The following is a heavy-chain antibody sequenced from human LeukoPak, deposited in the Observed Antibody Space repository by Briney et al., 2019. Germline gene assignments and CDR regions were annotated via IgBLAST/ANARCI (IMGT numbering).Heavy chain of an antibody. CDR1: GFTLSSYW. J-gene: IGHJ4*02. CDR2: IWYDGSNK. D-gene: IGHD3-10*01. V-gene: IGHV3-33*08. Sequence: GGSLRLSCAASGFTLSSYWMSWVRQAPGKGLEWVAVIWYDGSNKYYADSVKGRFTISRDNSKNTLYLQMNSLRAEDTAVYYCARDREGYYGSGSFSGFDYWGQGTLVTVSS. CDR3: ARDREGYYGSGSFSGFDY.